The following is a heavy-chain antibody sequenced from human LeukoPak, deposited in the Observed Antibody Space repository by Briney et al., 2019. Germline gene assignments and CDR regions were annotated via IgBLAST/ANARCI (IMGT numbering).Heavy chain of an antibody. J-gene: IGHJ5*02. D-gene: IGHD3-3*01. CDR1: GRTFTGYY. CDR3: ARGATILGVGNWFDP. V-gene: IGHV1-2*02. Sequence: ASVKVSCKASGRTFTGYYMHWVRQAPGQGLEWMGWINPNSGGTNYAQKFQGRVTMTRDTSISTAYMELSRLRSDDTAVYYCARGATILGVGNWFDPWGQGTLVTVSS. CDR2: INPNSGGT.